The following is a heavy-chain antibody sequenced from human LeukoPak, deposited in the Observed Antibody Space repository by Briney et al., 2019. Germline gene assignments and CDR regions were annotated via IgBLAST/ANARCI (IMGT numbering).Heavy chain of an antibody. D-gene: IGHD3-22*01. CDR2: INPKSGGT. J-gene: IGHJ4*02. V-gene: IGHV1-2*02. CDR3: ARVPRLEYYDSSGYQDY. CDR1: GYTFTSYY. Sequence: ASVKVSCKASGYTFTSYYMDWVRQAPGQGLEWIGWINPKSGGTNYAQKFQGRVTMTRDTSISTAYMELSRLRSDDTAVYYCARVPRLEYYDSSGYQDYWGQGTLVTVAS.